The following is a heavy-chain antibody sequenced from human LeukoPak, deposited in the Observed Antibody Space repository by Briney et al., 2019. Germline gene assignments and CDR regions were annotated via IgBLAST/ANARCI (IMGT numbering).Heavy chain of an antibody. D-gene: IGHD4-17*01. Sequence: ASVKVSCKASGYTFTNFVISWVRQAPGQGLEWMGWISAYNGNTNYAQKLRGRVTMTTDTSTSTAYMELRSLRSDDTAVYYCARDRLNYGDYPDYWGQGTLVTVSS. J-gene: IGHJ4*02. CDR2: ISAYNGNT. CDR3: ARDRLNYGDYPDY. V-gene: IGHV1-18*01. CDR1: GYTFTNFV.